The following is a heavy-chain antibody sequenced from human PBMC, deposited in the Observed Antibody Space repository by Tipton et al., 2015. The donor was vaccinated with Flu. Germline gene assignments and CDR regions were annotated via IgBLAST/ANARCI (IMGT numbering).Heavy chain of an antibody. V-gene: IGHV4-61*02. CDR2: IYTSGST. CDR1: GGSISSSSYY. Sequence: TLSLTCTVSGGSISSSSYYWSWIRQPAGKGLEWIGRIYTSGSTNYNPSLKSRVTMSVDTSKNQFSLKLSSVTAADTAVYYCARAGIAVAGPGAYAFDIWGQGTMVTVSS. D-gene: IGHD6-19*01. CDR3: ARAGIAVAGPGAYAFDI. J-gene: IGHJ3*02.